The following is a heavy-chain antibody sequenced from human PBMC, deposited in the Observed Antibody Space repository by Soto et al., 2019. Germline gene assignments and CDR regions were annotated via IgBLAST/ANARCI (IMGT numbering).Heavy chain of an antibody. CDR3: TTFLGPESGEVITIDAFDI. D-gene: IGHD3-22*01. J-gene: IGHJ3*02. CDR2: IKSKTDGGTT. CDR1: GFTFSNAW. V-gene: IGHV3-15*01. Sequence: GGSLRLSCAASGFTFSNAWMSWVRQAPGKGLEWVGRIKSKTDGGTTDYAAPVKGRFTISRDDSKNTLYLQMNSLKTEDTAVYYCTTFLGPESGEVITIDAFDIWGQGTMVTVSS.